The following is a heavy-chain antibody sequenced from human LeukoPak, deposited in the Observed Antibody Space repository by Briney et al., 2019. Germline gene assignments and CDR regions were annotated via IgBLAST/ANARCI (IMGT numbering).Heavy chain of an antibody. J-gene: IGHJ4*02. CDR1: GGSISSSNYY. CDR2: IYYSGST. Sequence: KTSETLSLTCTVSGGSISSSNYYWGWIRQPPGKGLEWIGSIYYSGSTYYNPSLKSRVTISVDTSKNQFSLKLSSVTAADTAVYYCARETGSSAFDYWGQGTLVTVSS. V-gene: IGHV4-39*07. CDR3: ARETGSSAFDY. D-gene: IGHD6-6*01.